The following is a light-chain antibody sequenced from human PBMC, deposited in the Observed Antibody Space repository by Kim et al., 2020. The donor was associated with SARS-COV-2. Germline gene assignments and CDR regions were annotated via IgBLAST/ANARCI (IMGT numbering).Light chain of an antibody. V-gene: IGLV3-1*01. CDR2: QDR. J-gene: IGLJ2*01. Sequence: SVSPGQTASITCCGDGLGKKYVSWYQQGPGPSPVLVIYQDRKRPSGIPERFSGSSSGNTATLTISGTQTTDEADYYCQAWDNYIVVFGGGTKLTVL. CDR1: GLGKKY. CDR3: QAWDNYIVV.